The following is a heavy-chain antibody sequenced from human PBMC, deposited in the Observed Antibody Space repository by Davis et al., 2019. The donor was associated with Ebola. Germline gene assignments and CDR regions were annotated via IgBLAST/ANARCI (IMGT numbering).Heavy chain of an antibody. J-gene: IGHJ6*02. CDR1: GGSFSGYY. CDR3: ARGPRSSSSWYGYYYYGMDV. CDR2: INHSGST. Sequence: PSETLSLTCAVYGGSFSGYYWSWIRQPPGMGLEWIGEINHSGSTNYNPSLKSRVTISVDTSKNQFSLKLSSVTAADTAAYYCARGPRSSSSWYGYYYYGMDVWGQGTTVTVSS. D-gene: IGHD6-13*01. V-gene: IGHV4-34*01.